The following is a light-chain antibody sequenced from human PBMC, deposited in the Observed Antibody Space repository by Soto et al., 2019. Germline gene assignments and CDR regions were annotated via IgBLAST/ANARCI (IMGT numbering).Light chain of an antibody. Sequence: SYELTQPPSVSVSPGQTASITCSGDKLGDKYACWYQQKPGQSPVLVIYQDSKRPSGIPERFSGSNSGNTATLTISGTQAMDDADYYCQAWDSSTAGVFGTGTKLTVL. CDR1: KLGDKY. V-gene: IGLV3-1*01. CDR2: QDS. J-gene: IGLJ1*01. CDR3: QAWDSSTAGV.